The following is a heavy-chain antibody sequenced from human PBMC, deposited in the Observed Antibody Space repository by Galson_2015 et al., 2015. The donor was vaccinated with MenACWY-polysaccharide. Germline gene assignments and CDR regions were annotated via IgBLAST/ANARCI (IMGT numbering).Heavy chain of an antibody. V-gene: IGHV3-30*18. CDR2: ISYDGSNK. CDR1: GFTFSSYG. CDR3: AKCIVPGVIFYYYGTDV. J-gene: IGHJ6*02. Sequence: SLRLSCAASGFTFSSYGMHWVRPAPGTGLEWVAVISYDGSNKYYADSVKGRFTISRDNSKNTLYLQMNSLRAEDTAVYYCAKCIVPGVIFYYYGTDVSGPGTTATVSS. D-gene: IGHD3-10*01.